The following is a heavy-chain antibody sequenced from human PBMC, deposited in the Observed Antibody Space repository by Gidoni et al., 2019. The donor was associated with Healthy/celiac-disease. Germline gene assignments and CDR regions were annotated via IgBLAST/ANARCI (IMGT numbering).Heavy chain of an antibody. CDR1: GLPFSSYS. D-gene: IGHD2-2*02. CDR2: ISSSSSYI. Sequence: EVQLVESGGGLVKPGGSLRLSCAASGLPFSSYSMTWVRQAPGKGLEWVLSISSSSSYIYYADSVKGRFTISRDNAKNSLYLQMNSLRAEDTAVYYCARGPDIVVVPAAILGGFFDYWGQGTLVTVSS. CDR3: ARGPDIVVVPAAILGGFFDY. V-gene: IGHV3-21*01. J-gene: IGHJ4*02.